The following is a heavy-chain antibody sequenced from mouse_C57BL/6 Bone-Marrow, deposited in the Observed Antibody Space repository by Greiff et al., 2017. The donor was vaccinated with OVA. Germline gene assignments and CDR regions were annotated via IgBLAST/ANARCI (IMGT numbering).Heavy chain of an antibody. CDR1: GYTFTSYW. Sequence: QVQLKQPGAELVRPGSSVKLSCKASGYTFTSYWMDWVKQRPGQGLEWIGNIYPSDSETHYNQKFKDKATLTVDKSSSTAYMQLSSLTSEDSAVYYCARRGYGNYGFAYWGQGTLVTVSA. V-gene: IGHV1-61*01. D-gene: IGHD2-1*01. CDR2: IYPSDSET. CDR3: ARRGYGNYGFAY. J-gene: IGHJ3*01.